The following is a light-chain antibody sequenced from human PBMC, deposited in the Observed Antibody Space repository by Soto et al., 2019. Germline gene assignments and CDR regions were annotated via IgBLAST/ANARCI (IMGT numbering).Light chain of an antibody. CDR2: AAS. CDR1: QSIYSS. CDR3: QQSNSAPYT. V-gene: IGKV1-39*01. Sequence: DIQMTQSPSSLSASVGDRVTITCRASQSIYSSLNWYHQKPGKAPKLLIYAASNLQSGVPSRFSGRGSGTDFTLSISSLQPEYVATYYCQQSNSAPYTFGQGTKLEI. J-gene: IGKJ2*01.